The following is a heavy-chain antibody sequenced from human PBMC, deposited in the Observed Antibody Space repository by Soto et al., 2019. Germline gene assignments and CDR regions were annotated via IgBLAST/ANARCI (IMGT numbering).Heavy chain of an antibody. Sequence: GGSLRLSCAASGITFSNYALSWVRQAPGKGLEWVSGISGSGRSTYYADSVKGRFTISRDNSKNTLSLQMNSLRADDTAVYYCAKDLRQVGATGMDVWGQGTTVTVSS. CDR2: ISGSGRST. V-gene: IGHV3-23*01. D-gene: IGHD1-26*01. CDR3: AKDLRQVGATGMDV. CDR1: GITFSNYA. J-gene: IGHJ6*02.